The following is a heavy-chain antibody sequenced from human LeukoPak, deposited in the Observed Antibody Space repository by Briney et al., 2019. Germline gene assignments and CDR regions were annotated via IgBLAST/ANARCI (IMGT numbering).Heavy chain of an antibody. V-gene: IGHV1-8*01. CDR2: MSPNSGDT. J-gene: IGHJ4*02. CDR3: ARGPPNWGYDY. D-gene: IGHD7-27*01. CDR1: GYTFTSYD. Sequence: ASVTVSFTASGYTFTSYDFNWVRQATGQRPEWMGWMSPNSGDTGYAQKFQDRVTMTRNTSISTAYMELSSLRSDDTAVYYCARGPPNWGYDYWGPGTLVTVSS.